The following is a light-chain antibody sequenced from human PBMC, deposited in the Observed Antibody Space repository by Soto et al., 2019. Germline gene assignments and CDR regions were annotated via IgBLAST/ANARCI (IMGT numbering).Light chain of an antibody. CDR3: QSYDSSLSGSDV. Sequence: QSVLTRPPSVSGAPGQRVTISCTGSSSNIGAGYDVHWYQQLPGTAPKLLIYGNSNRPSGVPDRFSGSKSGTSASLAITGLQAEDEADYYCQSYDSSLSGSDVFGTGTQLTVL. CDR1: SSNIGAGYD. CDR2: GNS. V-gene: IGLV1-40*01. J-gene: IGLJ1*01.